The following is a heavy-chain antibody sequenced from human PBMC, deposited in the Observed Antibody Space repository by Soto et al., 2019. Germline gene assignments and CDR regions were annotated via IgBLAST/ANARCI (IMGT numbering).Heavy chain of an antibody. CDR2: ISGSGGST. CDR3: AKGGSSNPYYYYGMDV. Sequence: GGSLRLSCAASGFTFSSYAMSWVRQAPGKGLEWVSAISGSGGSTYYADSVKGRFTISRDNSKNTLYLQMNSLRAEDTAVYYCAKGGSSNPYYYYGMDVWGQGTTVTVSS. J-gene: IGHJ6*02. D-gene: IGHD4-4*01. CDR1: GFTFSSYA. V-gene: IGHV3-23*01.